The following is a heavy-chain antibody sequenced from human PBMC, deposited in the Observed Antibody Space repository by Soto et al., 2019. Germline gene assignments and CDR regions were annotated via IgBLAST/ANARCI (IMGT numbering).Heavy chain of an antibody. CDR1: GYTFTSFG. J-gene: IGHJ6*02. CDR2: ISGYNGDT. Sequence: QLHLVQSGAEVKKPGASVKVSCTASGYTFTSFGVSWVRQVPGQGLEWMGWISGYNGDTDYAQKVQGRVTMTTGRYRSTGYMEGRSLRSDDRAVYYCARDKPQQIVGYNNYYGMDVWGQGTTVTVSS. D-gene: IGHD6-6*01. V-gene: IGHV1-18*04. CDR3: ARDKPQQIVGYNNYYGMDV.